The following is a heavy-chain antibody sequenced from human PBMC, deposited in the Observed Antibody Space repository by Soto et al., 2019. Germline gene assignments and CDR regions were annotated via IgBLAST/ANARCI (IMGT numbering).Heavy chain of an antibody. Sequence: ASVKVSCKASGYTFTSYGISWVRQAPGQGLEWMGWISAYNGNTNYAQKLQGRVTMTTDTSTSTAYMELRSLRSDDTAVYYCARDLRLPYYYYYRMDVWGQGTTVTVSS. J-gene: IGHJ6*02. D-gene: IGHD4-17*01. CDR2: ISAYNGNT. V-gene: IGHV1-18*04. CDR1: GYTFTSYG. CDR3: ARDLRLPYYYYYRMDV.